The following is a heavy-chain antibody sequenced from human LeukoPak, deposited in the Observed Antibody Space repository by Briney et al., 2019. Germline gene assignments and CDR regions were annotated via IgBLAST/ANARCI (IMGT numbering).Heavy chain of an antibody. CDR2: INHSGST. D-gene: IGHD2-2*01. J-gene: IGHJ4*02. CDR1: GGSFSGYY. Sequence: SATLSLTCAVYGGSFSGYYWSWIRQPPGKGLEWIGEINHSGSTNYNPPLKSRVTISVDTSKNQFSLKLSSVTAADTAVYYCARLGYCSSTSCRPKDYWGQGTLVTVSS. V-gene: IGHV4-34*01. CDR3: ARLGYCSSTSCRPKDY.